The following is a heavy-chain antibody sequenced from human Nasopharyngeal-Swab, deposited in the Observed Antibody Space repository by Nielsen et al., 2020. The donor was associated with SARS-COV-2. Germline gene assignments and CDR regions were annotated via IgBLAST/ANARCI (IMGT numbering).Heavy chain of an antibody. D-gene: IGHD6-19*01. J-gene: IGHJ4*02. Sequence: SETLSLTCTVSGGSISSSYWRWIRQPPGKGLEWIGYIYYSGSTNYNPSLKGRVTISVDTSKNQFSLKLSSVTAADTAVYYCARGYSSGWYFDWGQGTLVTVSS. CDR3: ARGYSSGWYFD. V-gene: IGHV4-59*08. CDR1: GGSISSSY. CDR2: IYYSGST.